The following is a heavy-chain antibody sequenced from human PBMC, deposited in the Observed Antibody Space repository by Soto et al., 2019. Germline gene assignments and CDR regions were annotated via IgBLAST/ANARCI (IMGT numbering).Heavy chain of an antibody. J-gene: IGHJ3*01. CDR1: GFTSTRYA. V-gene: IGHV3-23*01. D-gene: IGHD6-19*01. Sequence: EVQVLESGGGLVQPGGSLRFSCEASGFTSTRYAMNWVRQAPGKGLEWVSTMSDSGASTWYADSVKGRFTISRDISRNTVNMQMNSLRVEDTAMYYCARRGGSGWGAFDVWGQGTMVTVSS. CDR3: ARRGGSGWGAFDV. CDR2: MSDSGAST.